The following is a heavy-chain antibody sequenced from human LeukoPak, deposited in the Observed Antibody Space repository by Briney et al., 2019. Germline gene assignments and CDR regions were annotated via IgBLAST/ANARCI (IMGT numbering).Heavy chain of an antibody. CDR2: IYSGGRT. V-gene: IGHV3-53*01. D-gene: IGHD1-14*01. CDR3: ASRPEGDAGVVDY. Sequence: PGGSLRLSCAASGLTVSSRYMSWVRQAPGKGLECVSIIYSGGRTNYADSVKGRFTISRDSFKNTLYLQMNSLRAEDTAVYYCASRPEGDAGVVDYWGQGTLVTVSS. CDR1: GLTVSSRY. J-gene: IGHJ4*02.